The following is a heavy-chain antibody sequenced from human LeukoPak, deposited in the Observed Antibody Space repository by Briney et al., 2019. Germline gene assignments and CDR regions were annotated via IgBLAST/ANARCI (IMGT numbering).Heavy chain of an antibody. CDR1: GFTFSSYA. Sequence: PRGSLRLSCAASGFTFSSYAMSWVRQAPGKGLEWVSAISGSGGSTYYADSVKGRFTISRDTSKNTLYLQMNSLRADDTAVYYCARESRLRRENYYYGLDVWGQGTTVTVSS. V-gene: IGHV3-23*01. J-gene: IGHJ6*02. D-gene: IGHD1-26*01. CDR2: ISGSGGST. CDR3: ARESRLRRENYYYGLDV.